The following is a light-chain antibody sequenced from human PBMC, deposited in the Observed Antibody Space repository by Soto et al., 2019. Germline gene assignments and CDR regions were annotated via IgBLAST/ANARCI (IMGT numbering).Light chain of an antibody. CDR2: GAS. CDR1: QSVSSSY. V-gene: IGKV3-20*01. CDR3: QRYGSSRT. J-gene: IGKJ1*01. Sequence: EIVLTQSPGTLSLSPGERATLSCRASQSVSSSYLAWYQQKPGQAPRLLIYGASSRATGIPDRFRGSGSGTDFTLTISGLGPGDFAVYFCQRYGSSRTFGQGTKGEIK.